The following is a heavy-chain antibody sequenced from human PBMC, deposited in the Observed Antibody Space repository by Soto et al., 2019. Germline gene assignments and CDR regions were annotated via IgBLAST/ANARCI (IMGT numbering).Heavy chain of an antibody. CDR1: GFFFSSYG. V-gene: IGHV3-30*18. CDR3: AKDLHLDV. CDR2: ISYDGRNK. Sequence: GGSLRLSCAASGFFFSSYGMYWVRQAPGKGLEWVAVISYDGRNKDYGDSVKGRFTISRDNSKNTLYLQMISLRAEDTAVYYCAKDLHLDVWGQGTTVTVSS. J-gene: IGHJ6*02.